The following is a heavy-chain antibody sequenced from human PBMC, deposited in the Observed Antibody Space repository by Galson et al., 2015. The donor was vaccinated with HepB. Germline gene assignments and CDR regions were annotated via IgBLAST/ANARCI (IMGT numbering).Heavy chain of an antibody. V-gene: IGHV6-1*01. D-gene: IGHD4-23*01. CDR1: GDSVSSNSAA. CDR3: TRGGTTVVTPLDY. CDR2: TYYRSKWYN. J-gene: IGHJ4*02. Sequence: CAISGDSVSSNSAAWNWIRQSPSRGLEWLGRTYYRSKWYNDYAVSVKSRITINPDTSKNQFSLQLNSVTPEDTAVYYCTRGGTTVVTPLDYWGQGTLVTVSS.